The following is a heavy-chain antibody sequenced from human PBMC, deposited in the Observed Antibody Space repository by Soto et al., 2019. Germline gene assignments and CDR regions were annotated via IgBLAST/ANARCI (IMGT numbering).Heavy chain of an antibody. Sequence: PGGSLRLSCAASGFTFSSYAMSWVRQAPGKGLEWVSAISGSGGSTYYADSVKGRFTISRDNSKNTLYLQMNSLRAEDTAVYYCASDDNYYDSSGYFTSAWGQGTLVTVSS. V-gene: IGHV3-23*01. J-gene: IGHJ5*02. CDR1: GFTFSSYA. CDR2: ISGSGGST. CDR3: ASDDNYYDSSGYFTSA. D-gene: IGHD3-22*01.